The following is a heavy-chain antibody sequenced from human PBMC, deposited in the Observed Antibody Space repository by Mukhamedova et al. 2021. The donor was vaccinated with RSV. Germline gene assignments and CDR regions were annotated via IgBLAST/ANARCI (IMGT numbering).Heavy chain of an antibody. CDR3: ARPCSSTSRNAFDI. V-gene: IGHV3-69-1*01. D-gene: IGHD2-2*01. Sequence: VSSISSSSYIYYADSVKGRFTISRDNAKNSLYLQMNSLRAEDTAVYYCARPCSSTSRNAFDIWGQGTMVTVSS. J-gene: IGHJ3*02. CDR2: ISSSSYI.